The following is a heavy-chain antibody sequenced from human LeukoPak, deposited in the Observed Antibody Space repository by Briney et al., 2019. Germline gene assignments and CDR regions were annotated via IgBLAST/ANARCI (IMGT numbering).Heavy chain of an antibody. CDR3: ARALGGDSSGY. J-gene: IGHJ4*02. D-gene: IGHD3-22*01. CDR2: INPNSGGT. V-gene: IGHV1-2*04. Sequence: ASVKVSCKASGYTFTGYYMHWVRQTPGQGLEWMGWINPNSGGTNYAQKFQGWVTMTRDTSISTAYMELSRLRSDDTAVYYCARALGGDSSGYWGQGTLVTVSS. CDR1: GYTFTGYY.